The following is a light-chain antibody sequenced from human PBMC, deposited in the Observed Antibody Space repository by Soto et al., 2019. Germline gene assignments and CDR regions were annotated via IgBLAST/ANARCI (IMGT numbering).Light chain of an antibody. CDR2: GAS. CDR1: QSVSSSY. J-gene: IGKJ1*01. Sequence: EIVLTQSPGTLSLSPEERATLSCRASQSVSSSYLAWYQQKPGQAPRLLIYGASSRATGIPDRFSGSGSGADFTLTISRLEPEDFAVYSCQQYDTSPWTFGQGTKVDIK. V-gene: IGKV3-20*01. CDR3: QQYDTSPWT.